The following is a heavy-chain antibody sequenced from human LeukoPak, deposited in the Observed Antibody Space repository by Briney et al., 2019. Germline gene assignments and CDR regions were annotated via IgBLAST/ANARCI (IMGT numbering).Heavy chain of an antibody. J-gene: IGHJ1*01. CDR3: ARSIAVASTAEYFQH. CDR2: IYYSGST. Sequence: SETLSLTCTVSGGSISSSSYYWGWIRQPPGKGLAWIGSIYYSGSTYYNPSLKSRLTISVDTSKNQCSLKLSSVTAADTAVYYCARSIAVASTAEYFQHWGQGTLVTVSS. D-gene: IGHD6-19*01. V-gene: IGHV4-39*01. CDR1: GGSISSSSYY.